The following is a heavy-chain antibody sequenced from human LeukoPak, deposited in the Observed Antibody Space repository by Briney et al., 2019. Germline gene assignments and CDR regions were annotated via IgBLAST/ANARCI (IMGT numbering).Heavy chain of an antibody. CDR3: ARGSAMAQKQLGHHFDS. CDR1: GYTFTSYG. Sequence: ASVKVSCKASGYTFTSYGISWVRQAPGQGLEWMGWISAYNGNTKYAQKLQDRVTMTTDTSTTTAYMEVRSLTSDDTAVYYCARGSAMAQKQLGHHFDSWGQGTLVIVSS. CDR2: ISAYNGNT. D-gene: IGHD6-6*01. J-gene: IGHJ4*02. V-gene: IGHV1-18*01.